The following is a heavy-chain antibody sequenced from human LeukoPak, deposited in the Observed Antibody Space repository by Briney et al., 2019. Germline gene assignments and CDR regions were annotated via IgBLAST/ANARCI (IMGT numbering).Heavy chain of an antibody. D-gene: IGHD6-19*01. Sequence: PGGSLRLSCAASGFTFSSYWMSWVRLAPGKGLEWVANIKQDGSEKYYVDSVKGRFTISRDNAKNSLYLQMNSLRAEDTAVYYCARRRYSSGWRYFDYWGQGTLVTVSS. CDR2: IKQDGSEK. CDR3: ARRRYSSGWRYFDY. J-gene: IGHJ4*02. CDR1: GFTFSSYW. V-gene: IGHV3-7*01.